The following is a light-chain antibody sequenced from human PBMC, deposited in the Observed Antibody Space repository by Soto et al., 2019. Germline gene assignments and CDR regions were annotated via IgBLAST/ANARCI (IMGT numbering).Light chain of an antibody. Sequence: ETVLTQSPGTQSLSPGERATLSCRASQTIRSNYLAWYRQTPGQAPRLLIYGASNRATGIADRFSGSGSGTDFTLIISRLEPEDFALYYCQQYAGSPWTFGQGTKVEIK. CDR3: QQYAGSPWT. CDR2: GAS. V-gene: IGKV3-20*01. CDR1: QTIRSNY. J-gene: IGKJ1*01.